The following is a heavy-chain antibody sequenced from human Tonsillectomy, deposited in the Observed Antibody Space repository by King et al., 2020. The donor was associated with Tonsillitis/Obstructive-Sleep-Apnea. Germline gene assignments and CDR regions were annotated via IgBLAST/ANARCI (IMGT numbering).Heavy chain of an antibody. Sequence: VQLVESGGGVVQPGRSLTLSCAASGFSFSNHGMHLVRQAPGKGLECVAVIWYDGSNKYHADSVKGRFTISRDNSKNTLYLQIDSLSADDTAVYYCARNTVKDYYYYMDVWGKGTTVTVSS. CDR3: ARNTVKDYYYYMDV. CDR2: IWYDGSNK. J-gene: IGHJ6*03. V-gene: IGHV3-33*01. D-gene: IGHD4-11*01. CDR1: GFSFSNHG.